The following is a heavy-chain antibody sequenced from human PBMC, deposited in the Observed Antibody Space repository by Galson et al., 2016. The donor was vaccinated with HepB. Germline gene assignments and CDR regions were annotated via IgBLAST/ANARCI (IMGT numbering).Heavy chain of an antibody. CDR2: ISDDGRIK. V-gene: IGHV3-30*18. CDR3: AKDKGCDDFWSGAKSNNNHYGLDV. J-gene: IGHJ6*04. Sequence: SLRLSCAASGLALRTYGMHWVRQAPGKGLEWVAVISDDGRIKYYADSVKGQFTISRDNSRNTLSLQMNTLRPEDTSVYYCAKDKGCDDFWSGAKSNNNHYGLDVWGNGTTVTVSS. CDR1: GLALRTYG. D-gene: IGHD3-3*01.